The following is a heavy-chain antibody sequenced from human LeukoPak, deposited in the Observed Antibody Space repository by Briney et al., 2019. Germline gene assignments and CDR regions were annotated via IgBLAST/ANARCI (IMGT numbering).Heavy chain of an antibody. J-gene: IGHJ4*02. CDR3: ARDGLNEYYFDY. CDR2: INPNSGGT. CDR1: GYTFTGYY. D-gene: IGHD1-1*01. Sequence: GASVKVSCKASGYTFTGYYMHWVRQAPGQGLEWMGWINPNSGGTNYAQKFQGRVTMTRGTSISTAYMELNSLRAEDTAVYYCARDGLNEYYFDYWGQGTLVTVSS. V-gene: IGHV1-2*02.